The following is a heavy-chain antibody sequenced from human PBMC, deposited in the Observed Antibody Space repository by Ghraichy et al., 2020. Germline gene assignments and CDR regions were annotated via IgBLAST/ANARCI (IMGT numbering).Heavy chain of an antibody. Sequence: LSLTCVASGFTFNTYYMTWIRQAPGKGLEWVANIKQDGSEKYYVDSVKGRFTISRDNAKDSVYLQMNSLRAEDTAVYYCGRGGYIYGSNPIDYWGQGSQVIVSS. CDR2: IKQDGSEK. CDR3: GRGGYIYGSNPIDY. V-gene: IGHV3-7*04. J-gene: IGHJ4*02. CDR1: GFTFNTYY. D-gene: IGHD5-18*01.